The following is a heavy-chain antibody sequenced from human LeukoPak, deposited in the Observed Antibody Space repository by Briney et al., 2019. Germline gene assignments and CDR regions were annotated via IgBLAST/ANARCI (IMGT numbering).Heavy chain of an antibody. D-gene: IGHD2-2*01. CDR3: ARDGGVPAAMTAGRGYFDY. Sequence: PGGSLRLSCAAPGFTFSSYAMHWVRQAPGKGLEWVAVISYDGSNKYYADSVKGRFTISRDNSKNTLYLQMNSLRAEDTAVYYCARDGGVPAAMTAGRGYFDYWGQGTLVTVSS. CDR1: GFTFSSYA. V-gene: IGHV3-30*04. CDR2: ISYDGSNK. J-gene: IGHJ4*02.